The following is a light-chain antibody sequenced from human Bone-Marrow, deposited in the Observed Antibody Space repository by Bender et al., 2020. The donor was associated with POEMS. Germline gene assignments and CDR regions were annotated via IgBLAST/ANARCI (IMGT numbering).Light chain of an antibody. CDR2: EGT. CDR1: GDDFGRYIL. CDR3: TSYTSTNTPYV. Sequence: QSALTQPASVSGSPGQSITISCTGTGDDFGRYILVSWYQQHPVKAPKLLIYEGTKRPLEVSNRFSGSKSGKTASLTISGLQAEDEADYYCTSYTSTNTPYVFGTGTKVTVL. V-gene: IGLV2-14*02. J-gene: IGLJ1*01.